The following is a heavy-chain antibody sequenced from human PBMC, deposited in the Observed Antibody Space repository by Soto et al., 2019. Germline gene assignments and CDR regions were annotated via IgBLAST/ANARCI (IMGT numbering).Heavy chain of an antibody. CDR1: GFTFSSYG. J-gene: IGHJ6*02. Sequence: QVQLVESGGGVVQPGRSLRLSCAASGFTFSSYGMHWVPQAPGKGLEWVAVIWYDGSNKYYADSVKGRFTISRDNSKNTLYLQMNSLRAEDTAVYYCAREGCSSTSCYFYYYGMDVWGQGTTVTVSS. CDR2: IWYDGSNK. D-gene: IGHD2-2*01. CDR3: AREGCSSTSCYFYYYGMDV. V-gene: IGHV3-33*01.